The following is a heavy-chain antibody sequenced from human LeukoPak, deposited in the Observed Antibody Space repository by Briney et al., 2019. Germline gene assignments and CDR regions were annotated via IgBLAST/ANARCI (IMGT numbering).Heavy chain of an antibody. V-gene: IGHV4-4*02. CDR3: AREGGPYRPLDY. Sequence: SETLSLTCGVSGGSITNTNYWTWVRQPPGKGLEWIGEVNLQGSTNYNPSLMGRVAISVDTYENHISLQLTSVTAADTAVYYCAREGGPYRPLDYSGQGTLVTVSS. CDR1: GGSITNTNY. CDR2: VNLQGST. J-gene: IGHJ4*02.